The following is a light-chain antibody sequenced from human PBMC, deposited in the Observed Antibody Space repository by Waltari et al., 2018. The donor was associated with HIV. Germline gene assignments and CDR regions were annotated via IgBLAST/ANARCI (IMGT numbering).Light chain of an antibody. Sequence: EIVLTQSPGTLSLSLGERATLSCRASQSISSNYLAWYQQKPGQAPRLLMYGASTRATGIPDRFSGSGSGTDFTLTISRPEPEDVAVYYCQQYGSSPGTFGGGTKIQIK. CDR1: QSISSNY. CDR2: GAS. CDR3: QQYGSSPGT. V-gene: IGKV3-20*01. J-gene: IGKJ4*01.